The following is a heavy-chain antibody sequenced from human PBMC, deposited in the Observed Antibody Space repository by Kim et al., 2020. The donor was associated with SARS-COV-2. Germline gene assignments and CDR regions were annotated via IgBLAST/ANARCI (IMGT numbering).Heavy chain of an antibody. J-gene: IGHJ5*02. V-gene: IGHV4-34*01. CDR1: GGSFSGYY. Sequence: SETLSLTCAVYGGSFSGYYWSWIRQPPGKGLEWIGEINHSGSTNYNPSLKSRVTISVDTSKNQFSLKLSSVTAADTAVYYCARALSWQQLGNWFDPWGQGTLVTVSS. D-gene: IGHD6-13*01. CDR2: INHSGST. CDR3: ARALSWQQLGNWFDP.